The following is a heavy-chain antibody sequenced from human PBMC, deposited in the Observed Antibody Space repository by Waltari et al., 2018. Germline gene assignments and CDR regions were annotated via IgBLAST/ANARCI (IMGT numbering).Heavy chain of an antibody. Sequence: QVQLVESGGGVVQPGRSLRLSCAASGFTFSSYGMHWVRQAPGKGLEWVAVIWYDGSNKYYADSVKGRFTISRDNSKNTLYLQMNSLRAEDTAVYYCARGGMTGNTRYAPWYFDVWGRGTLVTVSS. D-gene: IGHD1-7*01. V-gene: IGHV3-33*01. J-gene: IGHJ2*01. CDR3: ARGGMTGNTRYAPWYFDV. CDR2: IWYDGSNK. CDR1: GFTFSSYG.